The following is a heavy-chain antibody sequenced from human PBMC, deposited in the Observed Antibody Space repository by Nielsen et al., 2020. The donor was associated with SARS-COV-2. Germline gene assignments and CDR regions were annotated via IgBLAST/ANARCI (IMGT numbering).Heavy chain of an antibody. J-gene: IGHJ4*02. CDR1: GFTFSSYW. D-gene: IGHD6-13*01. V-gene: IGHV3-7*03. CDR2: IKQDGSEK. Sequence: GGSLRLSCAASGFTFSSYWMSWVRQAPGKGLEWVANIKQDGSEKYYMDSVKGRFTISRDNAKNSLYLQMNSLRAEDTAVYYCARDWRIGAAAGEGFDYWGQGTLVTVSS. CDR3: ARDWRIGAAAGEGFDY.